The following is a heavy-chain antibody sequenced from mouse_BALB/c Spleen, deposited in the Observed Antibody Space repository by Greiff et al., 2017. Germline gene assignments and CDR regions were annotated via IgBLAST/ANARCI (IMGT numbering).Heavy chain of an antibody. V-gene: IGHV3-6*02. D-gene: IGHD3-2*01. CDR3: AREETARAPMDY. CDR1: GYSITSGYY. Sequence: EVKLMESGPGLVKPSQSLSLTCSVTGYSITSGYYWNWIRQFPGNKLEWMGYISYDGSNNYNPSLKNRISITRDTSKNQFFLKLNSVTTEDTATYYCAREETARAPMDYWGQGTSVTVSS. CDR2: ISYDGSN. J-gene: IGHJ4*01.